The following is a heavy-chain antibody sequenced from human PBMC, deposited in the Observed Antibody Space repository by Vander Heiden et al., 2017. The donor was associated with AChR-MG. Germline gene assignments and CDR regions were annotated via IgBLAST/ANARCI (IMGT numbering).Heavy chain of an antibody. Sequence: QVQLVQSGAEVKKPGSSVKVSCKASGGTSSSYAISWVRQAPGQGLEWMGGIIPIFGTANYAQKFQGRVTITADESTSTAYMELSSLRSEDTAVYYCARSILSAAGTSLNYYYGMDVWGQGTTVTVSS. CDR1: GGTSSSYA. D-gene: IGHD6-13*01. J-gene: IGHJ6*02. CDR2: IIPIFGTA. CDR3: ARSILSAAGTSLNYYYGMDV. V-gene: IGHV1-69*01.